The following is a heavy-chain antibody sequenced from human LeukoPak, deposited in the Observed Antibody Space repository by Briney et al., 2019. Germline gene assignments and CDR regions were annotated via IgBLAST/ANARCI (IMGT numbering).Heavy chain of an antibody. CDR1: GYTLTSYG. CDR3: ARNNSGSYFYYGMDV. J-gene: IGHJ6*04. CDR2: ISAYNGNT. D-gene: IGHD3-10*01. V-gene: IGHV1-18*04. Sequence: ASVKVSCKASGYTLTSYGISWVRQAPGQGLEWMGWISAYNGNTNYAQKLQGRVTMTIDTSTSTAYMELRSLRSDDTAVYYCARNNSGSYFYYGMDVWAKGPRSPSPQ.